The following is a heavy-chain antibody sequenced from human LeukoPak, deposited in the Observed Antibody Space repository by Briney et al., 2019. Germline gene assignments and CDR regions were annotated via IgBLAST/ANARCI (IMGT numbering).Heavy chain of an antibody. Sequence: GGSLRLSCSASGFTFSSYAMHWVRQAPGKGLEYVSASSSNGGSTYYADSVKGRFTISRDNSKNTLYLQMSSLRAEDTAVYYCVKDLKRWLVPFEGVSWGQGTLVTVSS. V-gene: IGHV3-64D*06. D-gene: IGHD6-19*01. CDR2: SSSNGGST. CDR1: GFTFSSYA. CDR3: VKDLKRWLVPFEGVS. J-gene: IGHJ5*02.